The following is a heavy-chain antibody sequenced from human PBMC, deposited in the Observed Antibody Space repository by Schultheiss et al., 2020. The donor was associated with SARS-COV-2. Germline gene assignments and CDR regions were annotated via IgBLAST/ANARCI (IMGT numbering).Heavy chain of an antibody. CDR2: IIPIFGTA. CDR3: ARVGEAAAGNDRDY. CDR1: GGTFSSYA. D-gene: IGHD6-13*01. V-gene: IGHV1-69*13. J-gene: IGHJ4*02. Sequence: VKVSCKASGGTFSSYAISWVRQAPGQGLEWMGGIIPIFGTANYAQKFQGRVTITADESTSTAYMELSSLRSEDTAVYYCARVGEAAAGNDRDYWGQGTLVTVSS.